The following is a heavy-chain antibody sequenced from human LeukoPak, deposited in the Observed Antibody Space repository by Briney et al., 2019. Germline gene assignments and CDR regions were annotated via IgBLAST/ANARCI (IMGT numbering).Heavy chain of an antibody. CDR2: ISYDGSTK. J-gene: IGHJ3*02. Sequence: GRSLRLSCAVSGFTFSTYAFHWVRQAPGKGLEWVAVISYDGSTKYYADSVKGRFTISRDNSNNTLYLQMNSLRANDTAIYYCARRRIVGSTDDAFDIWGQGTMVTLSS. CDR1: GFTFSTYA. D-gene: IGHD1-26*01. CDR3: ARRRIVGSTDDAFDI. V-gene: IGHV3-30-3*01.